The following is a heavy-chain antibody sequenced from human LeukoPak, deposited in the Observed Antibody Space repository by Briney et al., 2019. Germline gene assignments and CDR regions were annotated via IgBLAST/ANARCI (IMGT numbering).Heavy chain of an antibody. Sequence: SETLSLTCTVSGGSISSYYWSWIRQPPGKGLEWIGYIYYSGSTNYNPSLKSRVTISVETSKNQFSLKLSSVTAADTAVYYCARASQLLSNAFDIWGQGAMVTVSS. J-gene: IGHJ3*02. D-gene: IGHD3-10*01. V-gene: IGHV4-59*01. CDR2: IYYSGST. CDR1: GGSISSYY. CDR3: ARASQLLSNAFDI.